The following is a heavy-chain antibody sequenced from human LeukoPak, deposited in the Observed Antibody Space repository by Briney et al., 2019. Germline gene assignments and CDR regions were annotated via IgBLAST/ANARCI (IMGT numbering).Heavy chain of an antibody. V-gene: IGHV3-74*01. CDR2: INADGGTI. CDR3: ATAGNYRFDY. Sequence: GGSLRLSCAASGFTFSNYWMHWVRHAPGKGLVWVSRINADGGTINYADSVKGRFTISRDNAKNTLYLQMTSLTAEDTALYYCATAGNYRFDYWGQGILVTVSS. J-gene: IGHJ4*02. CDR1: GFTFSNYW. D-gene: IGHD5-24*01.